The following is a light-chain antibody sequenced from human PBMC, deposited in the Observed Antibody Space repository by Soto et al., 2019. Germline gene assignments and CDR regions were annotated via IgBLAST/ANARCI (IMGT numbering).Light chain of an antibody. CDR2: AAS. Sequence: DIQMTQSPSSLSASVRDRVTITCRASQSISSYLNWYQQKPGKAPKLLIYAASSLQSGVPSRFSGSGSGTDFTLTISSLQPEDFATYYCQQSYSTLMYTFGQGTKVDIK. CDR3: QQSYSTLMYT. J-gene: IGKJ2*01. V-gene: IGKV1-39*01. CDR1: QSISSY.